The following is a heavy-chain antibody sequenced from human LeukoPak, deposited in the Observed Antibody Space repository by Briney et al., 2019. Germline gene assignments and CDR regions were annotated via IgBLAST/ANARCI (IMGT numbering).Heavy chain of an antibody. Sequence: SVKVXCKASGGTFSSYAISWVRQAPGQGLEWMGGIIPIFGTANYAQKFQGRVTITTDESTSTAYMELSSLRSEDTAVYYCARVADCSSTSCSPPYWYFDLWGRGTLVTVSS. CDR3: ARVADCSSTSCSPPYWYFDL. CDR1: GGTFSSYA. CDR2: IIPIFGTA. D-gene: IGHD2-2*01. J-gene: IGHJ2*01. V-gene: IGHV1-69*05.